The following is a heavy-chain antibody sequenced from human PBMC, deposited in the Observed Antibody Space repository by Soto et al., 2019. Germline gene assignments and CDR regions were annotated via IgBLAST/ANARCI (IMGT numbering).Heavy chain of an antibody. D-gene: IGHD3-9*01. Sequence: SETLSLTCVVSGGSFSTYYYSWIRQSPGKGLEWIGEINHNGNNNYSPSLKSRVTMSLDTSKNQFSLKLTSVTAADTAVYYCARGGSNDWQVAFDIWGQGTTVTFSS. CDR3: ARGGSNDWQVAFDI. CDR1: GGSFSTYY. J-gene: IGHJ3*02. CDR2: INHNGNN. V-gene: IGHV4-34*01.